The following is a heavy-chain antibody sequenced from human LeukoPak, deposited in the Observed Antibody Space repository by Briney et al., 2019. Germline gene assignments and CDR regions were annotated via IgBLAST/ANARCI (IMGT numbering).Heavy chain of an antibody. CDR2: ITNSGGST. D-gene: IGHD2-15*01. Sequence: GGSLRLSCAASGFTFSAFGMNWVRQAPGKGLEWVSTITNSGGSTYYVDSVKGRFTISRDNSKNALYLQMNSLRAEDTAVYYCAKGVAFDYWGQGTLVTVSS. J-gene: IGHJ4*02. CDR3: AKGVAFDY. V-gene: IGHV3-23*01. CDR1: GFTFSAFG.